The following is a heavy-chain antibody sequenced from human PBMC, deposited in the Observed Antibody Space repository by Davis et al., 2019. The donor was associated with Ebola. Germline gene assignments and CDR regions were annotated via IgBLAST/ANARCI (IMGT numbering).Heavy chain of an antibody. CDR2: VTGDGNT. CDR1: GFTFSHYW. V-gene: IGHV3-74*01. CDR3: ARDPDTSGYYSWFDP. J-gene: IGHJ5*02. D-gene: IGHD6-19*01. Sequence: GESLKISCVGSGFTFSHYWMHWVRQAPGRGLVWVARVTGDGNTFYADSVRGRFTISRDNSENRLYLQMNSLRVEDTAVYYCARDPDTSGYYSWFDPWGRGTLVTVSS.